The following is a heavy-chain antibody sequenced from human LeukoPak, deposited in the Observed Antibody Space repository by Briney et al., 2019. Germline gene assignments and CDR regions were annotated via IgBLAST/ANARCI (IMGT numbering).Heavy chain of an antibody. D-gene: IGHD2-2*01. Sequence: SETLSLTCTASGGSISSYYWSWIRQPPGKGLEWIGYIYYSGSTNYNPSLKSRVTISVDTSKNQFSLKLSSVTAADTAVYYCSGHCSGTSCHGDYWGQGTLVTVSS. V-gene: IGHV4-59*08. J-gene: IGHJ4*02. CDR1: GGSISSYY. CDR3: SGHCSGTSCHGDY. CDR2: IYYSGST.